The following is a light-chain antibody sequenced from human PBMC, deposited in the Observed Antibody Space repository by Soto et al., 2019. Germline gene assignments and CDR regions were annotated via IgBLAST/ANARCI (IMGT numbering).Light chain of an antibody. V-gene: IGKV3-15*01. Sequence: EIVMTQSPATLSVSPGERATLSCRASQSISSNLAWYQQAPGQAPRLLIYGASTRASGIPARFSGSGSGTEFTLTISSLQSEDFAVYYCQQYDRWPWTFGPGTKVDIK. CDR3: QQYDRWPWT. CDR2: GAS. J-gene: IGKJ1*01. CDR1: QSISSN.